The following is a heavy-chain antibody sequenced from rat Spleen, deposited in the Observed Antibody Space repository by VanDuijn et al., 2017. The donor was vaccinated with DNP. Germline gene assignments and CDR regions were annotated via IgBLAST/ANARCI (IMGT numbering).Heavy chain of an antibody. CDR2: ISYDGSRA. Sequence: EVQLVESGGGFVQPGRSLTLSCAASGFTFSDYNMAWVRPGPKKGLEWVATISYDGSRAYYRDAVKGRFTCSSDNAKRILYLQMDSLRSEDTATYYCARPDHWGQGVMVTVSS. CDR1: GFTFSDYN. J-gene: IGHJ2*01. CDR3: ARPDH. V-gene: IGHV5-7*01.